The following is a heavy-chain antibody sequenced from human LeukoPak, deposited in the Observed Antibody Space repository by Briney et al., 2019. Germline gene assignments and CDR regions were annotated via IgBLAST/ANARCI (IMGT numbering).Heavy chain of an antibody. Sequence: ASVEVSCKASGYTFTDYYIHWVRQAPGQGLEWMGRINPYSGDTNHAQKFQGRVTMSRDTSITTAYMELSRLTSDDTAVYYCARDSSSWYSDYGGQGTLVTVSS. CDR2: INPYSGDT. CDR3: ARDSSSWYSDY. CDR1: GYTFTDYY. D-gene: IGHD6-13*01. J-gene: IGHJ4*02. V-gene: IGHV1-2*06.